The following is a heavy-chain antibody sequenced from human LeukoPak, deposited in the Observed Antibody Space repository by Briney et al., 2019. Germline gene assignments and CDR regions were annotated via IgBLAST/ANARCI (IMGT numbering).Heavy chain of an antibody. CDR3: ARDLFYDSSGYYASDS. D-gene: IGHD3-22*01. CDR1: GFTFSTYW. V-gene: IGHV3-74*03. J-gene: IGHJ4*02. CDR2: IKGDGTIT. Sequence: GGSLRLSCAASGFTFSTYWMHWVRQAPGKGLVWVSRIKGDGTITTYADSVRGRFTISRDNAKNTLYLQMNSLRAEDTAVYYCARDLFYDSSGYYASDSWGQGTLVTVSS.